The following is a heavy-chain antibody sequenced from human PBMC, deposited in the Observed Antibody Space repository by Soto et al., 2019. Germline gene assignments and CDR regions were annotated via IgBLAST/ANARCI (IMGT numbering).Heavy chain of an antibody. Sequence: ASVKVSCKASGYTFTGYYMDWVRQAPGQGLEWMGWINPNSGDTNYAQKFQGRVTMTRDTSISTVYMELSRLRSDDTAVYYCARGSGMDVWGQGTTVTVPS. CDR3: ARGSGMDV. V-gene: IGHV1-2*02. J-gene: IGHJ6*02. CDR1: GYTFTGYY. CDR2: INPNSGDT.